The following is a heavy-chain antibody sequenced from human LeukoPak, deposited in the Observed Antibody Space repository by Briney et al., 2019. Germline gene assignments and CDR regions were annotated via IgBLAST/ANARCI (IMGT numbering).Heavy chain of an antibody. D-gene: IGHD6-19*01. Sequence: PGGSLRLSCSASGFTFSSYAMHWVRQAPGKGLEYVSAISSNGGSTYYADSVEGRFTISRDNSKNTLYLQMSSLRAEDTAVYYCVKDTGYSSGWYSDYFDYWGQGTLVTVSS. CDR1: GFTFSSYA. CDR3: VKDTGYSSGWYSDYFDY. CDR2: ISSNGGST. J-gene: IGHJ4*02. V-gene: IGHV3-64D*06.